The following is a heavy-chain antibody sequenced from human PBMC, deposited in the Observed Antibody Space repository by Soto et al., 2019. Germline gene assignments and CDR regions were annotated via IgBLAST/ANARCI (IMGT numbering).Heavy chain of an antibody. Sequence: PSETLSLTCAVYGGSFSGYYWSWIRQPPGKGLEWIGEINHSGSTNYNPSLKSRVTISVDTSKNQFSLKLSSVTAADTAVYHCARGSGNYDFWRGLYGNNYYMNVWDKGTTVTVSS. CDR1: GGSFSGYY. V-gene: IGHV4-34*01. D-gene: IGHD3-3*01. J-gene: IGHJ6*03. CDR3: ARGSGNYDFWRGLYGNNYYMNV. CDR2: INHSGST.